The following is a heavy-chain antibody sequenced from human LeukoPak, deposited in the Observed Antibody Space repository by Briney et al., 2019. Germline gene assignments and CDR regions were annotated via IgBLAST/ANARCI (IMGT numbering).Heavy chain of an antibody. CDR1: GFTLSSYG. CDR2: IRYDGSNK. J-gene: IGHJ4*02. V-gene: IGHV3-30*02. CDR3: AKDYCSSTSCYNNYFDY. D-gene: IGHD2-2*02. Sequence: SGGSLRLSCAASGFTLSSYGMHWVRQAPGKGLEWVAFIRYDGSNKYYADSVKGRFTISRDNSKNTLYLQMNSLRAEDTAVYYCAKDYCSSTSCYNNYFDYWGQGTLVTVSS.